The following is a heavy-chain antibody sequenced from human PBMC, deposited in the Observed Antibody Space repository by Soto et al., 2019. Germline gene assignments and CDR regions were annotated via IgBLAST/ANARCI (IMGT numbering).Heavy chain of an antibody. CDR2: ISWNSGTI. Sequence: EVQLVESGGGLVQPGRSLRLPCAASGFSFDEYGMHWVRQAPGKGLEWVSGISWNSGTIGYADSVKGRFSISRDNAKKSLYLQMNSLRAEDRALYYCAKSKGGTANGMDVWGQGTTVIVSS. CDR3: AKSKGGTANGMDV. D-gene: IGHD2-21*02. J-gene: IGHJ6*02. V-gene: IGHV3-9*01. CDR1: GFSFDEYG.